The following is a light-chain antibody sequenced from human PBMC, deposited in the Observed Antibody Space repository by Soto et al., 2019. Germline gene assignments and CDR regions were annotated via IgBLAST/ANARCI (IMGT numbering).Light chain of an antibody. J-gene: IGLJ1*01. V-gene: IGLV2-14*01. CDR2: EVS. CDR3: SSYTSSSTYV. Sequence: QSALTQPASVSGSPGQSITISCTGTNSDVGGYNYVSWSQQHPGKAPQLMIYEVSNRPSGVSNRFSGSKSGNTASLTISGLQAEDEADYYCSSYTSSSTYVFGTGTKVTVL. CDR1: NSDVGGYNY.